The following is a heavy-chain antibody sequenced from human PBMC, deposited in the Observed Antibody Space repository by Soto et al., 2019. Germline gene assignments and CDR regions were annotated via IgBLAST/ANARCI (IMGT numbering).Heavy chain of an antibody. V-gene: IGHV4-39*01. J-gene: IGHJ4*02. CDR1: GGSISSSSYY. CDR3: ARQGYYFDY. Sequence: LSLTCTVSGGSISSSSYYWGWIRQPPGKGLEWIGSIYYSGSTYYNPSLKSRVTISVDTSKNQFSLKLSSVTAADTAVYYCARQGYYFDYWGQGTLVTVSS. CDR2: IYYSGST.